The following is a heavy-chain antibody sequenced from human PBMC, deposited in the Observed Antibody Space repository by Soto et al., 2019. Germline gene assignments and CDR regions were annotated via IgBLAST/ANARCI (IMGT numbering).Heavy chain of an antibody. Sequence: QVQLVQSGAELKRPGSSVTVSCKTSGGTSNTHTISWMRQAPGQGLEWIGRFIPVIGTGNYAQKFEGRLSMTAETSTNTVYKDLCGLTAGDTAAYYCTRDWDFGSGRLTCFDPWAQGALVTVSS. CDR3: TRDWDFGSGRLTCFDP. CDR2: FIPVIGTG. V-gene: IGHV1-69*08. D-gene: IGHD3-10*01. J-gene: IGHJ5*02. CDR1: GGTSNTHT.